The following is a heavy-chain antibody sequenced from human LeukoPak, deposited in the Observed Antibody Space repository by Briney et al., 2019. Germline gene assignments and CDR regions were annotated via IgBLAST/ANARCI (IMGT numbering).Heavy chain of an antibody. D-gene: IGHD3-3*01. J-gene: IGHJ3*02. CDR3: ARHHSRITIFGVVTDDAFDI. CDR2: IYYSGST. Sequence: SETLSLTCTVSGGSISSSSYYWGWIRQPPGKGLEWIGSIYYSGSTYYNPSLKSRVTISVDTSENQFSLKLSSVTAADTAVYYCARHHSRITIFGVVTDDAFDIWGQGTMVTVSS. V-gene: IGHV4-39*01. CDR1: GGSISSSSYY.